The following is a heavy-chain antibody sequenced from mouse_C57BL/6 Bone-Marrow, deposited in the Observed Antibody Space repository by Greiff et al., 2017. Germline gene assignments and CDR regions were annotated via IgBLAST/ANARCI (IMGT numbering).Heavy chain of an antibody. J-gene: IGHJ2*01. CDR1: GYTFTSYW. V-gene: IGHV1-64*01. CDR3: ANLGEYYFDY. Sequence: VQREKAGEERGKKKDSVTMSCKASGYTFTSYWMHWVKQRPGQGLEWIGMIHPKSGSTNYNEKFKSKATLTVDKSSSTAYMQLSSLTSEDSAVDDSANLGEYYFDYWGQGTTLTVSS. CDR2: IHPKSGST.